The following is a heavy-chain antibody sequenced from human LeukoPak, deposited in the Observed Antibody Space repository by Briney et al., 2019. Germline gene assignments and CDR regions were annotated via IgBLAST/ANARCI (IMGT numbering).Heavy chain of an antibody. CDR1: GFTFSNYV. CDR2: ISAGGENT. D-gene: IGHD6-6*01. J-gene: IGHJ4*02. Sequence: GGSLRLSCAASGFTFSNYVMTWVRQSPGKGLEWVSSISAGGENTEYADSVKGRVTISRDNSKNTLYLEMNSLRAEDTAVYFCAKKMSGSYPFDYWGLGTLVTVSS. CDR3: AKKMSGSYPFDY. V-gene: IGHV3-23*01.